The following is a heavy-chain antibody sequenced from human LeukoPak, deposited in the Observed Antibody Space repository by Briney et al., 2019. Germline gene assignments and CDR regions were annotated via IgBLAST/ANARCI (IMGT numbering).Heavy chain of an antibody. CDR2: IYHSGST. V-gene: IGHV4-38-2*02. D-gene: IGHD3-9*01. J-gene: IGHJ5*02. CDR3: ARGTTYYDISTGYYDR. CDR1: GYSISSGYY. Sequence: PSETLSLTCTVSGYSISSGYYWGWIRQPPGKGLEWIGSIYHSGSTYYNPSLKSRVTISVDTSKNQFSLKLSSVTAADTAVYYCARGTTYYDISTGYYDRWGQGTLVTVSS.